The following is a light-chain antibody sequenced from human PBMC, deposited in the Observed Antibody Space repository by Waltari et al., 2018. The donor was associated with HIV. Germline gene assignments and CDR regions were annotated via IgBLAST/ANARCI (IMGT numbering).Light chain of an antibody. CDR3: AAWDDSLNGPM. Sequence: SVLTQPPSASGTPGQRVTISCSGSGSNTGSNDVNWSQQLPGTAPKLLIYSNNTRPSGVPDRFSGSKSGTSASLAISGLQSEDDADYYCAAWDDSLNGPMFGGGTRLTVL. V-gene: IGLV1-44*01. CDR2: SNN. J-gene: IGLJ3*02. CDR1: GSNTGSND.